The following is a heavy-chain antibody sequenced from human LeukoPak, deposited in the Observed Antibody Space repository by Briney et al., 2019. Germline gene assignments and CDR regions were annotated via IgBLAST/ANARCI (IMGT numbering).Heavy chain of an antibody. J-gene: IGHJ4*02. V-gene: IGHV3-74*01. CDR3: ARAVGTTVTTVFDY. CDR2: ISSDGSRV. CDR1: GFTFSDYW. Sequence: GGSLRLSCAASGFTFSDYWMHWVRQAPGKGLVWVSRISSDGSRVTYADSVKGRFTISRDNAKNTLYLQMNSLRAEDTAVYYCARAVGTTVTTVFDYWGQGTLVTVSS. D-gene: IGHD4-17*01.